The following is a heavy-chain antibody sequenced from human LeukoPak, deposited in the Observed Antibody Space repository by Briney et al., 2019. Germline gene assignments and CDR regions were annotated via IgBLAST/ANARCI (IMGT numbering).Heavy chain of an antibody. D-gene: IGHD3-3*01. CDR2: INHSGST. CDR1: GGSFSGYY. CDR3: ARGALRGKSYDY. Sequence: PSETLSLTCAVYGGSFSGYYWSWIRQPPGKGLEWIGVINHSGSTNYNPSLKSRVTISVDTSKNQFSLKLSSVTAADTAVYYCARGALRGKSYDYWGQGTLVTVSS. V-gene: IGHV4-34*01. J-gene: IGHJ4*02.